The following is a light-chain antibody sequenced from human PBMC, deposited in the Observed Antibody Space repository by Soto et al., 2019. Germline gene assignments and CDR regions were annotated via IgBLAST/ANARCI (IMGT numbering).Light chain of an antibody. CDR3: AAWDDSLSGPV. CDR1: SSNIGSNS. V-gene: IGLV1-47*01. J-gene: IGLJ3*02. CDR2: RNN. Sequence: QLVLTQPPSASGTPGQRVTISCSGSSSNIGSNSVYWYQQLPGTAPKLLIYRNNQRPSGVPDLFSGSKSGTSASLAISGLRSEDEADYYCAAWDDSLSGPVFGGGTKLTVL.